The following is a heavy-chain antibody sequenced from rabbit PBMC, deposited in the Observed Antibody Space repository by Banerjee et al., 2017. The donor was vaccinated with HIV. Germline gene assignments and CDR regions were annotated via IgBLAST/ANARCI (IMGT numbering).Heavy chain of an antibody. CDR2: IYTANGNT. D-gene: IGHD6-1*01. CDR3: ARGTATMNL. Sequence: QSLEESGGDLVKPGASLTLTCKASGIDFSSTYHMCWVRQAPGKGPEWIACIYTANGNTYYASWAKGRFTISKTSSTTVTLQMTSLTAADTATYFCARGTATMNLWGPGTLVTVS. J-gene: IGHJ6*01. CDR1: GIDFSSTYH. V-gene: IGHV1S40*01.